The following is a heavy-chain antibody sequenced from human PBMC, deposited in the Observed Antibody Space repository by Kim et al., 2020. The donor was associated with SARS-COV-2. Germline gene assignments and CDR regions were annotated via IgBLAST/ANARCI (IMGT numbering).Heavy chain of an antibody. Sequence: AHPGRGRFTISREPSKNTLYLQMGSLRAEDMAVYYCARDYDSSGYYGMDVWGQGTTVTVSS. D-gene: IGHD3-22*01. J-gene: IGHJ6*02. V-gene: IGHV3-64*01. CDR3: ARDYDSSGYYGMDV.